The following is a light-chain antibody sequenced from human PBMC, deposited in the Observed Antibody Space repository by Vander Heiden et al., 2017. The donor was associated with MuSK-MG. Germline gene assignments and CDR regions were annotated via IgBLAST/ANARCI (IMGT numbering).Light chain of an antibody. Sequence: PGERATLSCRASQSVSSNLAWYQQKPGQAPRLLIYGASTRATGIPARFSGSGSGTEFTLTISSLQSEDFAVYYCQQYNNWPLYTFGQGTKLEIK. CDR1: QSVSSN. V-gene: IGKV3-15*01. CDR2: GAS. CDR3: QQYNNWPLYT. J-gene: IGKJ2*01.